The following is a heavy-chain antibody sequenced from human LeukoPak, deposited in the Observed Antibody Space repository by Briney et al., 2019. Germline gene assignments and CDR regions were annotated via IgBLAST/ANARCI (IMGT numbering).Heavy chain of an antibody. J-gene: IGHJ4*02. V-gene: IGHV4-38-2*02. D-gene: IGHD5-18*01. CDR3: ARGYSYGSSFNDY. CDR1: GYSISSGYY. Sequence: SETLSLTRTVSGYSISSGYYWGWIRQPPGKGLEWIGSIYHSGSTYYNPSLKSRVTISVDTSKNQFSLKLSSVTAADTAVYYCARGYSYGSSFNDYWGQGTLVTVSS. CDR2: IYHSGST.